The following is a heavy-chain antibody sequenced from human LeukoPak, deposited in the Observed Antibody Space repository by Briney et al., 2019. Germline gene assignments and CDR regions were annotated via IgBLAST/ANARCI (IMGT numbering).Heavy chain of an antibody. J-gene: IGHJ4*02. V-gene: IGHV3-49*03. Sequence: PGGSLRLSCTASGFTFGDYAMSWFRQAPGKGLEWVGFIRSKAYGGTTEYAASVKGRFTISRDDSKSIAYLQMNSLKTEDTAVYYCTRDSKYCSSTSCYADSNDYWGQGTLVTVSS. D-gene: IGHD2-2*01. CDR2: IRSKAYGGTT. CDR3: TRDSKYCSSTSCYADSNDY. CDR1: GFTFGDYA.